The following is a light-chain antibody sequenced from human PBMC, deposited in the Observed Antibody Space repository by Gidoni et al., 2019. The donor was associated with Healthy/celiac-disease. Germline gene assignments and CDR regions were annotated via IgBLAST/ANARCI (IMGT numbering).Light chain of an antibody. Sequence: QSVLTQPPSVSGAPGPRVTIPCTGSSPNIGAGYDVHWYQQLPGTAPKLLIYSNSNRPSGVPDRFSGSKSGTSASLASTGLQAEDEADYYCQSYDSSLSGWVFGGGTKLTVL. J-gene: IGLJ3*02. CDR3: QSYDSSLSGWV. CDR1: SPNIGAGYD. V-gene: IGLV1-40*01. CDR2: SNS.